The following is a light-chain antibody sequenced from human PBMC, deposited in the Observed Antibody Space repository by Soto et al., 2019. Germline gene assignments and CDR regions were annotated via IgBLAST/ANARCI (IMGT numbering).Light chain of an antibody. CDR1: NSDVGGYNS. CDR3: SSYTTNNTPYV. V-gene: IGLV2-14*01. J-gene: IGLJ1*01. CDR2: DVT. Sequence: QSALTQPASMSGSPGQSITISCTGTNSDVGGYNSVSWYQQHPGKAPKLMIYDVTNRPSGVSSRFSGSKSGNTASLTISGLQAEDEADYYCSSYTTNNTPYVFGTGTKLTVL.